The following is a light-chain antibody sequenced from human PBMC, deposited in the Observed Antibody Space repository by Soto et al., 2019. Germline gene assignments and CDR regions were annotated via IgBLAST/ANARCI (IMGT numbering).Light chain of an antibody. CDR2: DVS. V-gene: IGLV2-14*01. Sequence: QSVLTQPASVSGSPGQSITISCTGTSSDVGGYNYVSWYQQHPGKAPKLVIYDVSNRPSGVSNRFSGSTSGNTASLTISGLQAEDEADYYCSSFTSSSTLYVFGTGTKVTVL. CDR3: SSFTSSSTLYV. J-gene: IGLJ1*01. CDR1: SSDVGGYNY.